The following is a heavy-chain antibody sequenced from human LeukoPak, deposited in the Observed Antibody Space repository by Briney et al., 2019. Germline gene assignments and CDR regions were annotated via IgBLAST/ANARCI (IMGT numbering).Heavy chain of an antibody. J-gene: IGHJ6*02. CDR3: ARDLTGWRWLQSRVSCGMDV. D-gene: IGHD5-24*01. Sequence: GGSLRLSCAASGFTFSSYSMNWVRQAPGKGLEWVSSISSSSRYIYYADSVKGRFTISGDNAKNSLYLQMNSLRAEDTAVYYCARDLTGWRWLQSRVSCGMDVWGQGTTVTVSS. CDR2: ISSSSRYI. V-gene: IGHV3-21*01. CDR1: GFTFSSYS.